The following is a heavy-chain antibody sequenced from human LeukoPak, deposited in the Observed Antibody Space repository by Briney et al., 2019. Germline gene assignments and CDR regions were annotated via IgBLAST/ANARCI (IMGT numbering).Heavy chain of an antibody. CDR2: IYHSGST. D-gene: IGHD3-3*01. Sequence: SETLSLTCAVSGYSISSGYYWGWIRQPPGKGLEWIGSIYHSGSTNYNPSLKSRVTISVDTSKNQFSLKLSSVTAADTAVYYCARGTSSVLRSLEWRPSGYYFDYWGQGTLVTVSS. J-gene: IGHJ4*02. CDR3: ARGTSSVLRSLEWRPSGYYFDY. CDR1: GYSISSGYY. V-gene: IGHV4-38-2*01.